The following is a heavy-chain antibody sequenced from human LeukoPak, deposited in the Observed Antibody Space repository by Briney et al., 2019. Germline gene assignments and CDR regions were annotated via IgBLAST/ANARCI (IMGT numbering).Heavy chain of an antibody. CDR1: GYTFTSYG. D-gene: IGHD1-26*01. Sequence: GASVKVSCKASGYTFTSYGINWVRQATGQGLEWMGWMDPNSGNTGYALKFQGRVTMTRNTSISTAYMELSSLRSEDTAVYYCARGRFNGRPPWGQGTLVTVSS. V-gene: IGHV1-8*01. CDR3: ARGRFNGRPP. J-gene: IGHJ5*02. CDR2: MDPNSGNT.